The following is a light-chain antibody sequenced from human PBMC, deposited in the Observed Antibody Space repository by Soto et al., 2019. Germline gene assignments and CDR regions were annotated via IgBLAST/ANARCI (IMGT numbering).Light chain of an antibody. V-gene: IGKV1-5*03. CDR1: QSISSW. J-gene: IGKJ2*01. Sequence: DIQMTQSPSTLSASVGDRVTITCRASQSISSWLAWYQQKPGKAPKLLIYKASSLESGVPSRFSGSGSETEFTLTISSLQPDDFATYFCQQYNSYSPYTFGQGTKLEIQ. CDR3: QQYNSYSPYT. CDR2: KAS.